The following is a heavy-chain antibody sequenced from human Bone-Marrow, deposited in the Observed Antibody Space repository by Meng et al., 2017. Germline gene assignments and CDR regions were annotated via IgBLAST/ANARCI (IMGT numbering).Heavy chain of an antibody. Sequence: ASVKVSCKASGYTFTSYDINWVRQATGQGLEWMGWMNPNSGNTGYAQKFQGRVTMTRNTSISTAYMELRSLRSEDTAVYYCAVSMLSDYYYYGMDVWGQGTMVTVSS. D-gene: IGHD2-8*01. CDR1: GYTFTSYD. CDR2: MNPNSGNT. V-gene: IGHV1-8*01. J-gene: IGHJ6*02. CDR3: AVSMLSDYYYYGMDV.